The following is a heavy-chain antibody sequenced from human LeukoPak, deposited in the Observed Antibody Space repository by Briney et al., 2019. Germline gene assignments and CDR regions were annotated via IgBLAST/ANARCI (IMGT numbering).Heavy chain of an antibody. CDR2: IWYDGSNK. J-gene: IGHJ4*02. CDR1: GFTFSSYG. D-gene: IGHD3-9*01. Sequence: GGSLRLSCAASGFTFSSYGMHWVRQAPGKGLEWVAVIWYDGSNKYYADSVKGRFTISRDNSKNTLYLQMNSLRAEDTAVYYCAREDDILTGTQAFDYWGQGTLVTVSS. CDR3: AREDDILTGTQAFDY. V-gene: IGHV3-33*01.